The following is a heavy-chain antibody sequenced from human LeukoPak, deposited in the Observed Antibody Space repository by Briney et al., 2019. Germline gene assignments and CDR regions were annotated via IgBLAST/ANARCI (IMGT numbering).Heavy chain of an antibody. D-gene: IGHD6-25*01. CDR1: GYTFTGYY. Sequence: ASVKVSCKASGYTFTGYYMHWVREAPGQGLEWMGWINPNSGGTNYAQKFQGRVTMTRDTSISAAYMELSRLRSDDTAVYYCARPRLDYMDVWGKGTTVTVSS. V-gene: IGHV1-2*02. J-gene: IGHJ6*03. CDR3: ARPRLDYMDV. CDR2: INPNSGGT.